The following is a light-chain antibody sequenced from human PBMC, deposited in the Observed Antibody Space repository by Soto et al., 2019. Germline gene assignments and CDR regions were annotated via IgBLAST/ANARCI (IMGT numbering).Light chain of an antibody. CDR3: SSYTSSSTFV. CDR2: EVS. Sequence: QSALAQPASVSGSPGQSITISCTGTSSDIGAYNYVSWYQQHPGKAPKLMIYEVSNRPSGVSNRFSGSKSGNTASLTISGLHPEDEADYYCSSYTSSSTFVFGTGTKLTDL. J-gene: IGLJ1*01. CDR1: SSDIGAYNY. V-gene: IGLV2-14*01.